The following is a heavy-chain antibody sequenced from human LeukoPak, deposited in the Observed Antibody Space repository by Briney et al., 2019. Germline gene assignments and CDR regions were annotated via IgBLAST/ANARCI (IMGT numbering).Heavy chain of an antibody. CDR3: ARSSAGLFDY. CDR1: GGSISSYY. CDR2: IHTSGTT. J-gene: IGHJ4*02. Sequence: SETLSLTCTVSGGSISSYYWSWIRQPAGKGLGWIGRIHTSGTTNYSPSLKSRVTMSLDTSKNQFSLKLTSVTAADTALYYCARSSAGLFDYWGQGTLVTVSS. D-gene: IGHD6-19*01. V-gene: IGHV4-4*07.